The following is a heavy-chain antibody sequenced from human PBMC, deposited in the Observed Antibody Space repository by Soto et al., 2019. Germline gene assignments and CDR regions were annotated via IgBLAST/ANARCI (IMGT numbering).Heavy chain of an antibody. D-gene: IGHD2-2*01. V-gene: IGHV1-18*01. Sequence: QVQLVQSGVEVKKPGASVTVSCKASGYTFTSYGIVWVRQAPGQGLEWMGWISAYNGNTSYAQKYQDRVTMTRDTSTDTVHMELRSLTSDDTAVYYCARRYCGRTSCYGFFDYWGQGTLVTVS. CDR3: ARRYCGRTSCYGFFDY. J-gene: IGHJ4*02. CDR2: ISAYNGNT. CDR1: GYTFTSYG.